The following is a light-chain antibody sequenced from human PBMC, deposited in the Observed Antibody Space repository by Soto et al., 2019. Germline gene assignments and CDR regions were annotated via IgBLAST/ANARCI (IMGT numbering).Light chain of an antibody. CDR2: AAS. CDR3: QQADTFPIT. CDR1: QTISSW. Sequence: DIQMTQSPSTLSGSLVDRATITCLASQTISSWLAWYQQKPGKAPKLLIYAASSLQSGVPSRFSGSGFGTDFTLTISSLQPEDSAIYYCQQADTFPITFGQGTRLEIK. J-gene: IGKJ5*01. V-gene: IGKV1-12*01.